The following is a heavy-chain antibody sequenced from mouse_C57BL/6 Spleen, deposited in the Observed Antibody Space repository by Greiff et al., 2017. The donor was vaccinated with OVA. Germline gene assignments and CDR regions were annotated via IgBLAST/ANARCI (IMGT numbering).Heavy chain of an antibody. D-gene: IGHD2-5*01. CDR2: IWSGGST. CDR1: GFSLTSYG. CDR3: ARNTYSNSYFDY. J-gene: IGHJ2*01. V-gene: IGHV2-2*01. Sequence: QVQLKESGPGLVQPSQSLSITCTVSGFSLTSYGVHWVRQSPGKGLEWLGVIWSGGSTDYNAAFISRLSISKDNSKSQVFFKMNSLQADDTAIYYCARNTYSNSYFDYWGQGTTLTVSS.